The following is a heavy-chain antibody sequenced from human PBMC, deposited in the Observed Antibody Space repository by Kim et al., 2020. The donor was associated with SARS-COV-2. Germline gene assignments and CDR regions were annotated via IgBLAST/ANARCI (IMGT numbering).Heavy chain of an antibody. V-gene: IGHV3-64D*09. J-gene: IGHJ4*02. D-gene: IGHD7-27*01. CDR1: GFTFNTYA. Sequence: GGSLRLSCSASGFTFNTYAMHWVRQAPGKGLESVSAISSNGGVTYYADSVKGRFTISRDNSKNTLYLQMSSLRAADTAVYYCVKTFHSGVDWPPFDHWGQGTLVTVSS. CDR2: ISSNGGVT. CDR3: VKTFHSGVDWPPFDH.